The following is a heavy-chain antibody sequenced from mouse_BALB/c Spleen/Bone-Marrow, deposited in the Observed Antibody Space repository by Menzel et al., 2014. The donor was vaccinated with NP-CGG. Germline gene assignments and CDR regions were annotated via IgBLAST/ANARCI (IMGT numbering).Heavy chain of an antibody. CDR3: ARVTTATGGMDY. D-gene: IGHD1-2*01. V-gene: IGHV2-9*02. CDR2: IWAGGST. Sequence: QVQLQQSGPGLVAPSQSLSITCTVSGFSLTSYGVHWVRQPPGKGLEWLGVIWAGGSTNYNSALMSRLSISKDNSKSQVFLKMNSLLTDDTAMYYCARVTTATGGMDYWCQGTSVTVSS. J-gene: IGHJ4*01. CDR1: GFSLTSYG.